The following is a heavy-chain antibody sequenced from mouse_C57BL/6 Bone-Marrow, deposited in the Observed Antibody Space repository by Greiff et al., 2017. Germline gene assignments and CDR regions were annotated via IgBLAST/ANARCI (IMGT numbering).Heavy chain of an antibody. CDR2: IYPGSGST. CDR1: GYTFTSYW. J-gene: IGHJ1*03. V-gene: IGHV1-55*01. CDR3: AREGLEGATGYFDV. Sequence: VQLQQPGAELVKPGASVKMSCKASGYTFTSYWITWVKQRPGQGLEWIGDIYPGSGSTNYNEKFKSKATMTVDTSSSTAYMQLSSLTSEDSAVYYGAREGLEGATGYFDVWGTGTTVTVSS.